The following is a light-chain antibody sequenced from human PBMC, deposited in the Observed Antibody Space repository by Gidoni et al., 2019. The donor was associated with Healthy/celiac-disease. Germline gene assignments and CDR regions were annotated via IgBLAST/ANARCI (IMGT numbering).Light chain of an antibody. V-gene: IGKV3-15*01. CDR1: SN. Sequence: SNLAWYQQKPGQAPRLLIYGASTRATGIPARFSGSGSGTEFTLTISSLQSEDFAVYYCQQYNNWPPRTFXQXTKVEIK. CDR3: QQYNNWPPRT. CDR2: GAS. J-gene: IGKJ1*01.